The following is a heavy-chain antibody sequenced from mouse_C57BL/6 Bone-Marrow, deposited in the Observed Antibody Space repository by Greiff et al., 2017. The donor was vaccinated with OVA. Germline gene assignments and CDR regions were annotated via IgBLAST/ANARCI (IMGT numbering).Heavy chain of an antibody. CDR1: GFTFSSYG. Sequence: EVQLVESGGDLVKPGGSLKLSCAASGFTFSSYGMSWVRQTPDKRLEWVATISSGGSYTYYPDSVKGRFTISRDNAKNTLYLQMSSLKSEDTAMYYCARDDGYGAPYWGQGTTLTVSS. D-gene: IGHD2-3*01. CDR2: ISSGGSYT. CDR3: ARDDGYGAPY. J-gene: IGHJ2*01. V-gene: IGHV5-6*01.